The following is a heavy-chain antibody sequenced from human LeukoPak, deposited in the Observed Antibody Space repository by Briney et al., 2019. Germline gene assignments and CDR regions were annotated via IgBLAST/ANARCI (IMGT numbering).Heavy chain of an antibody. Sequence: GGSLRLSCAVSGVNFSSYWMSWVRQAPGKGLEWVANIKQDGSEEYYVDSVKGRFTISTDNAKNSLYLQMNSLRAEDTAVYYCARDGSSGGLDYWGQGTLVTVSS. D-gene: IGHD6-19*01. J-gene: IGHJ4*02. V-gene: IGHV3-7*01. CDR1: GVNFSSYW. CDR3: ARDGSSGGLDY. CDR2: IKQDGSEE.